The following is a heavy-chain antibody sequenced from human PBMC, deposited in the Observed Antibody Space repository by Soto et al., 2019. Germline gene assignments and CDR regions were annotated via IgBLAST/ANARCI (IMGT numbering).Heavy chain of an antibody. CDR2: INPNSGGT. Sequence: ASVKVSCKASGYTFTGYYMHWVRQAPGQGLEWMGWINPNSGGTNYAQKFQGWVTMTRDTSISTAYMELSRLRSDDTAVYYCARGDHRKYYYDSSGYYRSLYYYYGMDVWGQGTTVTVSS. V-gene: IGHV1-2*04. CDR1: GYTFTGYY. D-gene: IGHD3-22*01. CDR3: ARGDHRKYYYDSSGYYRSLYYYYGMDV. J-gene: IGHJ6*02.